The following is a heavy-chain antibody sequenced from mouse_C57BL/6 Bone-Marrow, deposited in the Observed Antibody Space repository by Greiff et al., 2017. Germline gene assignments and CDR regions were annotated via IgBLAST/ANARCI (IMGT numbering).Heavy chain of an antibody. CDR2: IDPSDSYT. V-gene: IGHV1-59*01. J-gene: IGHJ3*01. Sequence: VQLQQPGAELVRPGTSVKLSCTASGYTFTSYWMHWVQQRPGQGLEWIGLIDPSDSYTNYNQKFKGKATLTVDTSSSTAYMQLSSLTSEDSAVYYCARGLLGSWFAYWGQGTLVTVSA. D-gene: IGHD2-3*01. CDR1: GYTFTSYW. CDR3: ARGLLGSWFAY.